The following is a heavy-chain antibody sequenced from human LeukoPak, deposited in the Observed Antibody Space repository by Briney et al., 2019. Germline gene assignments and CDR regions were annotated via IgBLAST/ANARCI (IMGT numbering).Heavy chain of an antibody. CDR3: AARERSMTGSDAFDI. CDR2: INTNTGNP. Sequence: ASVKVSCKASGYTFISYSMNWVRQAPGQGLEWMGWINTNTGNPTYAQGFTGRFVFSLDTSVSTAYLQISSLKAEDTAVYYCAARERSMTGSDAFDIWGQGTMVTVSS. V-gene: IGHV7-4-1*02. J-gene: IGHJ3*02. CDR1: GYTFISYS. D-gene: IGHD2/OR15-2a*01.